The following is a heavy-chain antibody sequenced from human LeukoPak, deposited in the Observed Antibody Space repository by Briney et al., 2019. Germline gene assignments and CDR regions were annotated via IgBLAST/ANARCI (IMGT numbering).Heavy chain of an antibody. CDR1: GFTFSSYA. Sequence: GGSLRLSCSASGFTFSSYAMHWVRQAPGKGLEYVSAISSNGGSTYYADSVKGRFTISRDNSKNTLYLQMSSLGAEDTAVYYCVKGEYCSSTSCYGGYCSGGSCYPPPYYFDYWGQGTLVTVSS. CDR2: ISSNGGST. CDR3: VKGEYCSSTSCYGGYCSGGSCYPPPYYFDY. V-gene: IGHV3-64D*06. D-gene: IGHD2-15*01. J-gene: IGHJ4*02.